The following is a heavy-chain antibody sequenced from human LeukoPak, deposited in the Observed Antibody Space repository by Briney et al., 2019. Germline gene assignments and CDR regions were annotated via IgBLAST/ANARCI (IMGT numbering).Heavy chain of an antibody. CDR2: IYYSGST. D-gene: IGHD5-18*01. CDR1: GGSLSSGSYY. Sequence: EPLSLTCTVSGGSLSSGSYYWSWIRQPPGQGLEWIGYIYYSGSTNYNPSLKSRVTISVDTSKNQFSLKLSSVTAADTAVYYCARDPGGYSYGSYYFDYWGQGTLVTVSS. J-gene: IGHJ4*02. V-gene: IGHV4-61*01. CDR3: ARDPGGYSYGSYYFDY.